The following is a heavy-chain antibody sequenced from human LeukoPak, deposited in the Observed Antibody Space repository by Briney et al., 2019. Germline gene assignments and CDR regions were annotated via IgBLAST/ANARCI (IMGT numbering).Heavy chain of an antibody. CDR1: GFTFSSYG. Sequence: PGGSLRLSCAASGFTFSSYGMQWVRQAPGKGLEWVAFIRYDGSNKYYADSVKGRFTISRDNSKNTLYLQMNSLRAEDTAVYYCAKDLVYYDSSGTFDYWGQGTLVTVSS. J-gene: IGHJ4*02. CDR3: AKDLVYYDSSGTFDY. V-gene: IGHV3-30*02. D-gene: IGHD3-22*01. CDR2: IRYDGSNK.